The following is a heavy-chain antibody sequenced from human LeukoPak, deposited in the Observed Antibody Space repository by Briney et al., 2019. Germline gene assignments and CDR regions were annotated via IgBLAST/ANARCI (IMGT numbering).Heavy chain of an antibody. CDR1: LFSFSDFS. V-gene: IGHV3-11*04. CDR3: ARDMGYYDSSGYYDY. D-gene: IGHD3-22*01. CDR2: ISRDSTTM. Sequence: GGSLRLSCAASLFSFSDFSMAWIRQAPGKGLEWVSYISRDSTTMYSADSVKGRFTISRDNGKNSLYLQMNSLRAEDTAVYYCARDMGYYDSSGYYDYWGQGTLVTVSS. J-gene: IGHJ4*02.